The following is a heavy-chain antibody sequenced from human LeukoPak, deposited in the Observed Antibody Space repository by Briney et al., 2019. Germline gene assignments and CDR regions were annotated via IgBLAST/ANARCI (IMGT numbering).Heavy chain of an antibody. J-gene: IGHJ4*02. V-gene: IGHV1-46*01. CDR3: ASSFYDLLVYFDY. Sequence: EASVKVSCTASGYTFTSYYMHWVRQAPGQGLEWMGKINPSDGSTRYAQKFQGRVTMTRDMSTSTVYMELSSLRSEDTAVYYCASSFYDLLVYFDYWGQGTLVTVSS. CDR2: INPSDGST. CDR1: GYTFTSYY. D-gene: IGHD5/OR15-5a*01.